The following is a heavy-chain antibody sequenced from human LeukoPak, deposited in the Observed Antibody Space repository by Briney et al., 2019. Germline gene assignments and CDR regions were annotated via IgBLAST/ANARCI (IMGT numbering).Heavy chain of an antibody. J-gene: IGHJ6*03. CDR3: SRGGLRHYYYYYMDV. Sequence: GGSLRLSCAASGLTFSTYSMNWVRQAPGKGLEWVSSISSSSSYISYADSVKGRFTISRDNAKNSLYLQMNSLRAEDTAVYYCSRGGLRHYYYYYMDVWGKGTTVTVSS. V-gene: IGHV3-21*01. D-gene: IGHD4-17*01. CDR2: ISSSSSYI. CDR1: GLTFSTYS.